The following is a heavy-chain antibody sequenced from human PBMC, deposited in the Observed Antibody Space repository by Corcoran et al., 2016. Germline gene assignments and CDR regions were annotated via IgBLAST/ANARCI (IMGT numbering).Heavy chain of an antibody. D-gene: IGHD3-10*01. CDR3: ASDQSGAVWFYP. Sequence: QGQLQESGPGLVKPSGTLSLTCAVSGDSISSSNWWSWVRQPPGKGLECIGEIYHSGSTNYNPSLKSRVTISVDKSKNQFSLKLTSVTAADTAVDDCASDQSGAVWFYPWGQGTTVTVSP. V-gene: IGHV4-4*02. CDR2: IYHSGST. J-gene: IGHJ5*02. CDR1: GDSISSSNW.